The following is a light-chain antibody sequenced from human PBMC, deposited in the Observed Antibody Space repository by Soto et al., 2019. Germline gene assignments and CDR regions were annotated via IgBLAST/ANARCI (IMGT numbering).Light chain of an antibody. CDR1: QSVSSN. CDR3: QQYNNWPET. CDR2: DAS. J-gene: IGKJ1*01. Sequence: EIVMTQSPATLSVSPGERATLSCRASQSVSSNLAWYQQKVGQAPRVLIYDASTRATGIPGRFSGSGSGTEFTLTICSLQSEDFAVYYCQQYNNWPETFGQGTKVDIK. V-gene: IGKV3-15*01.